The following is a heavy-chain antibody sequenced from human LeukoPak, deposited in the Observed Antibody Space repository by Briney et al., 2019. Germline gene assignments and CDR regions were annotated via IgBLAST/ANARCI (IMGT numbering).Heavy chain of an antibody. D-gene: IGHD3-9*01. V-gene: IGHV1-46*01. CDR2: INPSGGST. CDR3: ARTDILTGYYIFNWFDP. Sequence: AASVKVSCKASGYTFTSYYMHWVRQAPGQGLEWMGIINPSGGSTSYAQKFQGRVTMTRDTSISTAYMELSRLRSDDTAVYYRARTDILTGYYIFNWFDPWGQGTLVTVSS. J-gene: IGHJ5*02. CDR1: GYTFTSYY.